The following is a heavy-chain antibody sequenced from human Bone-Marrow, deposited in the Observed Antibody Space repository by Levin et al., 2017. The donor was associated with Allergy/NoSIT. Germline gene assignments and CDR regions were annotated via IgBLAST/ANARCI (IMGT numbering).Heavy chain of an antibody. CDR2: IWYDGSNK. CDR3: ARGARRVGAKPYYGMDG. Sequence: GGSLRLSCAASGFTFSSYGMHWVRQAPGKGLEWVAVIWYDGSNKYYADSVKGRFTISRDNSKNTLYLQMNSLRAEDTAVYYCARGARRVGAKPYYGMDGWGQGTTVTVSS. V-gene: IGHV3-33*01. CDR1: GFTFSSYG. D-gene: IGHD1-26*01. J-gene: IGHJ6*02.